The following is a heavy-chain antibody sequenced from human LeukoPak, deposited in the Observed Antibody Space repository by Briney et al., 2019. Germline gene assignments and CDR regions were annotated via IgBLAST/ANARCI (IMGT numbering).Heavy chain of an antibody. D-gene: IGHD3-10*01. CDR3: ARGRGVSLDY. J-gene: IGHJ4*02. V-gene: IGHV3-74*01. CDR2: INSEGSSI. Sequence: PGGSLRLSCAASGLTISNYWMHWVRQVPGKGLVWVSRINSEGSSISYADSVKGRFTISRDNAKNTLNLQMNSLRAEDTAVYYCARGRGVSLDYWGQGAPVTVSS. CDR1: GLTISNYW.